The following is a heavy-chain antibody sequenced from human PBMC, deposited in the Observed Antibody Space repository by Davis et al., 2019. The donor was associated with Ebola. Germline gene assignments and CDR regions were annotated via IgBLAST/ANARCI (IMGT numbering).Heavy chain of an antibody. D-gene: IGHD3-3*01. V-gene: IGHV1-69*02. Sequence: SVKVSCKASGGTFSSYTISWVRQAPGQGLEWMGRIIPILGIANYAQKFQGRVTMTTDTSTTTAYMELRSLRSDDTAVYYCAVGGDFWSGYYEPDIDYWGQGTLVTVSS. CDR3: AVGGDFWSGYYEPDIDY. CDR1: GGTFSSYT. CDR2: IIPILGIA. J-gene: IGHJ4*02.